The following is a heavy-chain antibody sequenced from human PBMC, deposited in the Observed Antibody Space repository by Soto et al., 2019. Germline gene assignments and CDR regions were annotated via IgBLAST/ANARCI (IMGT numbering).Heavy chain of an antibody. V-gene: IGHV3-30*18. CDR3: AKGAGGIAVAGTSHLGY. Sequence: QVQLVESGGGVVQPGRSLRLSCAASGFTFSSYGMHWVRQAPGKGLEWVAVISYDGSNKYYADSVKGRFTISRDNSKNTLYLQMNSLRAEDTAVYYCAKGAGGIAVAGTSHLGYWGQGTLVTVSS. CDR1: GFTFSSYG. D-gene: IGHD6-19*01. J-gene: IGHJ4*02. CDR2: ISYDGSNK.